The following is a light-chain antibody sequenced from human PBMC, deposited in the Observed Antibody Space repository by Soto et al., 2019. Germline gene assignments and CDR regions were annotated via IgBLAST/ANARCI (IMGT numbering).Light chain of an antibody. CDR2: EDN. Sequence: NFMLTQPHSVSESPGKMVTISCTRSSGNIANNYVQWYQRRPGRSPTTVTYEDNQRPSGVPDRFSGSIDSSSNSASLTISGLKTEDEADYYCQSYGNGYVVFGGGTKLTVL. V-gene: IGLV6-57*01. CDR1: SGNIANNY. J-gene: IGLJ3*02. CDR3: QSYGNGYVV.